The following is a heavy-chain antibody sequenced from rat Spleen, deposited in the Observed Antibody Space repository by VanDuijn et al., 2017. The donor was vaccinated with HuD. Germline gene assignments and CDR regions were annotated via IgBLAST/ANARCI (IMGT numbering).Heavy chain of an antibody. CDR3: ARQRDTYYGYNSFDY. CDR1: GFTFSDYY. CDR2: ISHDGSST. J-gene: IGHJ2*01. V-gene: IGHV5-29*01. Sequence: EVQLVESDGGLVQPGRSLKLSCAASGFTFSDYYMAWVRQAPTKGLEWVATISHDGSSTYYRDSVKGRFTISRDNAKSSLYLQMNSLKSEDTATYYCARQRDTYYGYNSFDYWGQGVMVTVSS. D-gene: IGHD1-9*01.